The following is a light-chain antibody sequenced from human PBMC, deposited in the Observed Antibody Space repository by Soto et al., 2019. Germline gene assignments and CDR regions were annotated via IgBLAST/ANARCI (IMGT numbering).Light chain of an antibody. CDR3: SSQTGSATMV. V-gene: IGLV2-14*01. CDR2: EVS. Sequence: QSALTQPPSASGSPGQSVTISCTGTSSDVGGYNYVSWYQQFPGKAPKLMIYEVSNRPSGVSDRFSGSKSGNTASLIISGLQAEDEADYYCSSQTGSATMVFGGGTKVTVL. CDR1: SSDVGGYNY. J-gene: IGLJ2*01.